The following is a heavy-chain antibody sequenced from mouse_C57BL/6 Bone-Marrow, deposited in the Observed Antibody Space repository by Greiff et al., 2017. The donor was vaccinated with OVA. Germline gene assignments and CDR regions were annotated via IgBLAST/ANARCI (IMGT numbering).Heavy chain of an antibody. CDR2: IDPETGGT. CDR1: GYTFTDYE. Sequence: VQLKESGAELVRPGASVTLSCKASGYTFTDYEMHWVKQTPVHGLEWIGAIDPETGGTAYNQKFKGKAILTADKSSSTAYMELRSLTSEDSAVYYCTRDYGDYWGQGTTLTVSS. D-gene: IGHD1-1*01. CDR3: TRDYGDY. V-gene: IGHV1-15*01. J-gene: IGHJ2*01.